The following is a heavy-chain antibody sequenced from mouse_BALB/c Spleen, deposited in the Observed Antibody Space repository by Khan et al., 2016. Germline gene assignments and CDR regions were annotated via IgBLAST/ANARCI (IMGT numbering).Heavy chain of an antibody. CDR3: ASYYDYDGGFAY. V-gene: IGHV2-6-7*01. CDR1: GFSITGFA. CDR2: IWGDGST. D-gene: IGHD2-4*01. Sequence: QVQLKESGPGLVAPSQSLSITCTVSGFSITGFAVNWVRQPPGKGLEWLGVIWGDGSTDYDSALKSRLSISKDDSKSQVFLKMNSLQTDDTARYYFASYYDYDGGFAYWGQGTLVTVSA. J-gene: IGHJ3*01.